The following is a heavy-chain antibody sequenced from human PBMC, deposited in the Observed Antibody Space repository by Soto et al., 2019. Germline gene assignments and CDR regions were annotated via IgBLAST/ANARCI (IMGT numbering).Heavy chain of an antibody. CDR3: ASLDYDSSGYYYLNY. CDR1: GGSISSYY. V-gene: IGHV4-59*01. Sequence: SETLSLTCTVSGGSISSYYWSWIRQPPGKGLEWIGYIYYSGSTNYNPSLKSRVTISVDTAKNQFSLKLSSVTAADTAVYYCASLDYDSSGYYYLNYWGQGTLVTVSS. CDR2: IYYSGST. D-gene: IGHD3-22*01. J-gene: IGHJ4*02.